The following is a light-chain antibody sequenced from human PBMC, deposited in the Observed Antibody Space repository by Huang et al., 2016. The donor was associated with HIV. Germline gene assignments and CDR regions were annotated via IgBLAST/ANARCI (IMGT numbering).Light chain of an antibody. CDR2: GAS. V-gene: IGKV3-15*01. J-gene: IGKJ2*01. CDR1: QSVATN. CDR3: QQYHNWPYT. Sequence: EIIMTQSPATLSLSPGEGASLSCRANQSVATNLAWYLHRPGQSPRILSLGASTRASGLPGRFRGSGSGTQFTLTVSGLQSEDFAVYYCQQYHNWPYTFGQGTKLEI.